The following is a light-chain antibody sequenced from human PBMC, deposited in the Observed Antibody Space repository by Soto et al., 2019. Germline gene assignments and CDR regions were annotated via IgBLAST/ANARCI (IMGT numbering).Light chain of an antibody. CDR1: SSDVGSYNH. Sequence: QSVLTQPPSVSGSPGQSVTISCTGTSSDVGSYNHVSWYQQPPGTAPKLMIYEVSNRPSGVPDRFSGSKSGKTASLTISGLQAEDEADYYCTSYTSSNTYVFGTGTKVTVL. CDR3: TSYTSSNTYV. J-gene: IGLJ1*01. CDR2: EVS. V-gene: IGLV2-18*02.